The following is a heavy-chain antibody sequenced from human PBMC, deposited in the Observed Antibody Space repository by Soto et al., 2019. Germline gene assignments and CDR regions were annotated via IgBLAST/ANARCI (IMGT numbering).Heavy chain of an antibody. Sequence: QVQLQESGPGLVKPSQTLSLTCTVSDDSISSGGYYWSWIRQHPGKGLEWIGYIYGTGNMYYKSSLKSRLTFSVDTSKNHFSLKLTSVTAADTAFYYCERGTDTWFFALWGRGTLVTVSS. CDR2: IYGTGNM. D-gene: IGHD3-9*01. CDR1: DDSISSGGYY. J-gene: IGHJ2*01. V-gene: IGHV4-31*03. CDR3: ERGTDTWFFAL.